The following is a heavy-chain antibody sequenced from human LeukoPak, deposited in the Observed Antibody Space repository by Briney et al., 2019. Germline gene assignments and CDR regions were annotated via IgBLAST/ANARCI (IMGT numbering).Heavy chain of an antibody. D-gene: IGHD3-10*01. CDR2: IKQDGSEK. CDR1: GFTFSSYW. CDR3: AREKALLWSDSEGKLNWFDP. J-gene: IGHJ5*02. Sequence: GGSLRLSCAASGFTFSSYWMSWVRQAPGKGLEWVANIKQDGSEKYYVDSVKGRFTISRDNAKNSLYLQMNSLRAEDTAVYYCAREKALLWSDSEGKLNWFDPWGQGTLVTVSS. V-gene: IGHV3-7*01.